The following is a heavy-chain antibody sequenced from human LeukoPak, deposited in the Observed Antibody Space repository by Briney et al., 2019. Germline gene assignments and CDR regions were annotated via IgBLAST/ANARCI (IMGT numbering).Heavy chain of an antibody. CDR1: GFTFSTYS. Sequence: GGSLRLSCAASGFTFSTYSMNWVREAPGKGLEWVSFIDTSGTYIYYGESMKGRFTISRDNAKNSLYLQMNGLRAEDTAVYYCARGHRIINGLDVWGQGTTVIVSS. V-gene: IGHV3-21*01. J-gene: IGHJ6*02. CDR2: IDTSGTYI. CDR3: ARGHRIINGLDV.